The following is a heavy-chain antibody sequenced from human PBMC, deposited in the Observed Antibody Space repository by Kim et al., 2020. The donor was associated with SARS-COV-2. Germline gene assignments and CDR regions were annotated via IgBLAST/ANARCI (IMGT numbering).Heavy chain of an antibody. CDR2: IRSKAYGGTT. Sequence: GGSLRLSCTASGFTFGDYAMSWFRQAPGKGLEWVGFIRSKAYGGTTEYAASVKGRFTISRDDSKSIAYLQMNSLKTEDTAVYYCTRKVGAPRTAFDIWGQGTMVTVSS. V-gene: IGHV3-49*03. D-gene: IGHD1-26*01. CDR1: GFTFGDYA. J-gene: IGHJ3*02. CDR3: TRKVGAPRTAFDI.